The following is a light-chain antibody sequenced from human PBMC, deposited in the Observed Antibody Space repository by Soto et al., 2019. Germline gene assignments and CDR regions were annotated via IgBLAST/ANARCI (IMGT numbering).Light chain of an antibody. CDR3: QQYGSSPLYT. CDR1: QSVSSSY. Sequence: EIVLTQSPGTLSLSPGERATLSCRASQSVSSSYLAWYQQKPGQAPRLLIYGASSWATGIPDRFSGSGSGTDFILTISRLEPEDFAVYYCQQYGSSPLYTFGQGPKLEIK. J-gene: IGKJ2*01. V-gene: IGKV3-20*01. CDR2: GAS.